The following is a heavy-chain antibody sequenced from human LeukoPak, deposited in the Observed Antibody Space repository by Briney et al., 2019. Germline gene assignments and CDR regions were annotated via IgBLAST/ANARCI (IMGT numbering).Heavy chain of an antibody. CDR1: GFTFSSYG. V-gene: IGHV3-23*01. J-gene: IGHJ4*02. Sequence: GGSLRLSCAASGFTFSSYGMSWVRQAPGKGLEWVSAISGSGGSTYYADSVKGRFTISRDNSKNSLYLQMSSLRAEDTALYYCAKEGIGGSSDYWGQGTLVTVSS. CDR2: ISGSGGST. D-gene: IGHD1-26*01. CDR3: AKEGIGGSSDY.